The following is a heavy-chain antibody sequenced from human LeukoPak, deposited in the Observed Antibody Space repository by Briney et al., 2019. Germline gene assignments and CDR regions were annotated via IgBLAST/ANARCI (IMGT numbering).Heavy chain of an antibody. CDR3: ARDQFAPYDILTGYYTHFDY. V-gene: IGHV3-11*01. Sequence: GGSLRLSCAASGFTFSDYYMSWIRQAPGKGLEWVSYISSSGSTIYYADSVKGRFTISRDNAKNSLYLQMNSLRAEDTAVYYCARDQFAPYDILTGYYTHFDYWGQGTLVTVSS. J-gene: IGHJ4*02. CDR1: GFTFSDYY. D-gene: IGHD3-9*01. CDR2: ISSSGSTI.